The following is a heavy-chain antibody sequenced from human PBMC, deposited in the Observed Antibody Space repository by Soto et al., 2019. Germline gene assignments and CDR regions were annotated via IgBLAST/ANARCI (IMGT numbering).Heavy chain of an antibody. J-gene: IGHJ4*02. Sequence: SVKVSGKASGFTFTSSAVQWVRRARGQRLEWIGWIVVGSGNTNYAQKFQERVTITRDMSTSTAYMELSSLRSEDTAVYYCAAPWSSGSSFDYWGQGTLVTVSS. CDR2: IVVGSGNT. D-gene: IGHD3-22*01. CDR1: GFTFTSSA. V-gene: IGHV1-58*01. CDR3: AAPWSSGSSFDY.